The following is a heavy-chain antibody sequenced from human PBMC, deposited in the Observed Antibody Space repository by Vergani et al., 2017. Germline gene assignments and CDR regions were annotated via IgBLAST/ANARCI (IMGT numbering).Heavy chain of an antibody. CDR2: INHSGST. J-gene: IGHJ4*02. D-gene: IGHD3-10*01. CDR1: GGSFSGYY. CDR3: ARGGIKGGVRGVKDY. Sequence: QVQLQQWGAGLLKPSETLSLTCAVYGGSFSGYYWSWIRQPPGKGLEWIGEINHSGSTNSNPSLKSRVTISVDTSKNQFSLKLSFVTAADTAVYYCARGGIKGGVRGVKDYWGQGTLVTVSS. V-gene: IGHV4-34*01.